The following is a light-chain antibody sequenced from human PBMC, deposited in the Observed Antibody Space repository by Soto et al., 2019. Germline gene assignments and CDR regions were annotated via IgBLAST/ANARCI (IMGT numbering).Light chain of an antibody. CDR1: SSDVGGYNY. J-gene: IGLJ1*01. CDR3: SSYAGSNNNYV. Sequence: QSALTQPPSASGSPGQSVTISCTGTSSDVGGYNYVSWYQQHPGKAPKLMIYEVSKRPSGVPDRFSGCKSGNTASLTVSGLQPEDEADYYCSSYAGSNNNYVFGTGTKLTVL. CDR2: EVS. V-gene: IGLV2-8*01.